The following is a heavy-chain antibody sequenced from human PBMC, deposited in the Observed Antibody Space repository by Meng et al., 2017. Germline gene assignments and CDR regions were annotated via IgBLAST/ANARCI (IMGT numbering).Heavy chain of an antibody. CDR3: ACPAKLGYCSGGSCYSFEN. CDR1: GGSFSGYY. CDR2: INHSGRT. D-gene: IGHD2-15*01. J-gene: IGHJ4*02. Sequence: QVQLQQWGAGLLKPLETLSLTCAVYGGSFSGYYWSWIRQPPGKGLEWIGEINHSGRTNYNPSLKSRVTISVDTSKNQFSLKLSSVTAADTAVYYCACPAKLGYCSGGSCYSFENWGQGTLVTVSS. V-gene: IGHV4-34*01.